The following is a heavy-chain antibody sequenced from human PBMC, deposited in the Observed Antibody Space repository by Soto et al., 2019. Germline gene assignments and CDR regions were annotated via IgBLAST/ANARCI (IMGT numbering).Heavy chain of an antibody. CDR1: GYSFTSYW. D-gene: IGHD1-1*01. CDR2: IYPGDSDT. CDR3: ARIPTTGDYYYYGMDV. Sequence: HGESLKISCKGSGYSFTSYWIGWVRQMPGKGLEWMGIIYPGDSDTRYSPSFQGQVTISADKSISTAYLQWSSLKASDTAMYYCARIPTTGDYYYYGMDVWGQGTTVTVYS. J-gene: IGHJ6*02. V-gene: IGHV5-51*01.